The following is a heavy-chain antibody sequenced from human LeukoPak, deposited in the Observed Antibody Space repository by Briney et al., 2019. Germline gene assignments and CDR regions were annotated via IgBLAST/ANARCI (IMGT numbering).Heavy chain of an antibody. CDR2: ISYSGST. V-gene: IGHV4-4*02. Sequence: SETLSLTCAVSGGSISSSNWWSWVRQPPGQGLEWIGYISYSGSTNYNPSLKSRVTMSLDTSENQFSLKLSSVTAADTAVYYCTRVQLLWLQYYFDFWGQGTLVTVSS. CDR3: TRVQLLWLQYYFDF. J-gene: IGHJ4*02. D-gene: IGHD3-10*01. CDR1: GGSISSSNW.